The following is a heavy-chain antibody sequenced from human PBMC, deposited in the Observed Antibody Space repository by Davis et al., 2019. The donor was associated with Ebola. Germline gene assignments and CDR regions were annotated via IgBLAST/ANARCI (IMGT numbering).Heavy chain of an antibody. V-gene: IGHV1-2*06. CDR2: INPNSGGT. CDR3: ARALFREYSSGFDY. D-gene: IGHD6-25*01. J-gene: IGHJ4*02. CDR1: GYIFTGYY. Sequence: ASVKVSCKASGYIFTGYYMHWVRQAPGQGLEWMGRINPNSGGTNYAQKFQGRVTMTRDTSISTAYMELSRLRSDDTAVYYCARALFREYSSGFDYWGQGTLVTVSS.